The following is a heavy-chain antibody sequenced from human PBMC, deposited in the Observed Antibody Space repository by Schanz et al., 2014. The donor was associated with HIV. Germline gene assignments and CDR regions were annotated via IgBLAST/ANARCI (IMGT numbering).Heavy chain of an antibody. V-gene: IGHV1-69*13. CDR1: GDGFTTRT. D-gene: IGHD2-21*01. Sequence: QVPLQQSGAEVKKPGSSVKVSCTASGDGFTTRTISWLRQAPGHALEWMGGIIPIFGAAKNAPKFQGRVTITADESTSTASLDLTGLNPEDTAIYYCARDDVLDSLASWGQGTLVTVSS. CDR2: IIPIFGAA. J-gene: IGHJ5*02. CDR3: ARDDVLDSLAS.